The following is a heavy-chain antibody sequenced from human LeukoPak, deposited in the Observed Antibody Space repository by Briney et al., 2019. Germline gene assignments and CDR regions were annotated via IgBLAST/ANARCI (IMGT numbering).Heavy chain of an antibody. V-gene: IGHV5-51*01. J-gene: IGHJ3*02. D-gene: IGHD6-6*01. CDR2: IYPGDSDT. CDR1: GYSFTSYW. Sequence: GGSLXISCKGSGYSFTSYWIGWVRQMPGKGLEWMGIIYPGDSDTRYSPSFQGQVTISADKSISTAYLQWSSLKASDTAMYYCARVYSSSSGGYDAFDIWGQGTMVTVSS. CDR3: ARVYSSSSGGYDAFDI.